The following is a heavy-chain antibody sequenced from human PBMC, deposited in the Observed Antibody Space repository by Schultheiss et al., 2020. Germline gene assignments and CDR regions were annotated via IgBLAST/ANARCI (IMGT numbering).Heavy chain of an antibody. CDR1: GFTFSSYA. J-gene: IGHJ4*02. V-gene: IGHV3-15*01. D-gene: IGHD3-3*01. CDR2: IKSKTDGGTT. Sequence: GSLRLSCAASGFTFSSYAMSWVRQAPGKGLEWVGRIKSKTDGGTTDYAAPVKGRFTISRDDSKNTLYLQMNSLKTEDTAVYYCTTDPGNLGITIFGVVTHLAGPFDYWGQGTLVTVSS. CDR3: TTDPGNLGITIFGVVTHLAGPFDY.